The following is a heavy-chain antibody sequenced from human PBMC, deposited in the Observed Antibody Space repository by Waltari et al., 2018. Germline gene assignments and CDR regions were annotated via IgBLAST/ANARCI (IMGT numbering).Heavy chain of an antibody. CDR1: GFTFSPYD. D-gene: IGHD2-2*01. V-gene: IGHV3-48*03. J-gene: IGHJ6*02. CDR2: ISSSGSTI. CDR3: ARESSSSWYYYYGMDV. Sequence: EVQLVESGGGLVQPGGSLRLSCAASGFTFSPYDMHWVRQAPGKEREWASDISSSGSTIYYADSVNGRFTISRDNAKNSLYLQMNSLRAEDTAVYYWARESSSSWYYYYGMDVWGQGTTVTVSS.